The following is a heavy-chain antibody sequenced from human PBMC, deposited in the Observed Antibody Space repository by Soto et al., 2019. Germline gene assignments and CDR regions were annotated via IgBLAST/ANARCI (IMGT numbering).Heavy chain of an antibody. Sequence: QVQLVQSGAEVKKPGSSVRVSCKASGGTFSSNAISWVRQAPGQGLEWMGGILPLFGTGKYAQKYLGRVTVSADECTNGAYMERRDLRSDATAVYYCARCSQEIGGFLDSGGQGTLFTVSS. J-gene: IGHJ4*02. CDR3: ARCSQEIGGFLDS. V-gene: IGHV1-69*01. D-gene: IGHD3-3*01. CDR2: ILPLFGTG. CDR1: GGTFSSNA.